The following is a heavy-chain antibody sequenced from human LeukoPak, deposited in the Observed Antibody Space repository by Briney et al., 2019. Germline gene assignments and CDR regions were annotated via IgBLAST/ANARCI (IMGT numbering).Heavy chain of an antibody. V-gene: IGHV4-38-2*01. J-gene: IGHJ4*02. CDR3: ARVGAVAGFDY. CDR2: IYHSGST. Sequence: SEALSLTCAVSGYSISSGYYWGWIRQPPGKGLEWIGSIYHSGSTYYNPSLKSRVTISVDTSKNQFSLKLSSVTAADTAVYYCARVGAVAGFDYWGQGTLVTVSS. D-gene: IGHD6-19*01. CDR1: GYSISSGYY.